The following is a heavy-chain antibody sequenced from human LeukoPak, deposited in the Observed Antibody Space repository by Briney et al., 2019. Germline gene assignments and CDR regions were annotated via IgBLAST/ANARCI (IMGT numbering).Heavy chain of an antibody. D-gene: IGHD2-15*01. CDR2: IYHSGST. J-gene: IGHJ4*02. CDR1: GGSISSGGYS. CDR3: ARGYCSGGSCYEY. V-gene: IGHV4-30-2*01. Sequence: SQTLSLTCAVSGGSISSGGYSWSWIRQPPGKGLEWNGYIYHSGSTYYNPSLKSRVTISVDRSKNQFSLKLSSVTAADTAVYYCARGYCSGGSCYEYWGQGTLVTVSS.